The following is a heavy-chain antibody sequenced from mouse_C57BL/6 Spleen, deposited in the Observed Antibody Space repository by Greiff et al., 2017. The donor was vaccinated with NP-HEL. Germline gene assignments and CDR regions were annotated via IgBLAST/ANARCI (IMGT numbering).Heavy chain of an antibody. CDR1: GYTFTDYN. Sequence: VQLQQSGPELVKPGASVKIPCKASGYTFTDYNMDWVKQSHGKSLEWIGDINPNNGGTIYNQKFKGKATLTVDKSSSTAYMALRSLTSEDTAVYYCARNNDSNSGDYAMDYWGQGTSATVSS. D-gene: IGHD2-5*01. V-gene: IGHV1-18*01. CDR2: INPNNGGT. CDR3: ARNNDSNSGDYAMDY. J-gene: IGHJ4*01.